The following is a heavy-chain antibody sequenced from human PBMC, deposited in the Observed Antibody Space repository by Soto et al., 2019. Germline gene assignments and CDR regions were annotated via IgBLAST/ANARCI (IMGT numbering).Heavy chain of an antibody. CDR2: TYNSGTT. D-gene: IGHD3-3*01. V-gene: IGHV4-30-4*01. CDR1: GDSISRGYV. Sequence: QVQLQESGPGLVEPSQTLSLTCTVSGDSISRGYVWSWVRQSPWKGLEWIGHTYNSGTTYNNPSLRSRGTISIDTSRNQFYLRLTSVTAADTAVYYCARGTSADKIDYWGQGTLVTVSS. J-gene: IGHJ4*02. CDR3: ARGTSADKIDY.